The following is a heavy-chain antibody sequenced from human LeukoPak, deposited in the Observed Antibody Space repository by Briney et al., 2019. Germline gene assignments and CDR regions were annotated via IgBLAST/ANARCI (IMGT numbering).Heavy chain of an antibody. CDR3: VRFALTSSLDH. CDR1: GYTLTNNW. J-gene: IGHJ5*02. CDR2: IYPGYSDA. D-gene: IGHD6-13*01. Sequence: GESLKISCKISGYTLTNNWIGWVRQVPGKGLECMGLIYPGYSDAKYSPSFQGQVTLSVDASISTAYLQLTGLRASDTAIYYCVRFALTSSLDHWGQGTLVTVSS. V-gene: IGHV5-51*01.